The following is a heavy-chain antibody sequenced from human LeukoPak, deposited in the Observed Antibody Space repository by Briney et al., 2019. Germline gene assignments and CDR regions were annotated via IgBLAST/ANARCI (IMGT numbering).Heavy chain of an antibody. J-gene: IGHJ4*02. D-gene: IGHD1-26*01. CDR2: ISGSGGST. V-gene: IGHV3-23*01. CDR3: AKGLWELQVYDY. CDR1: GFTFSSYA. Sequence: GGSLRLSCAASGFTFSSYAMSWVRQAPGKGLEGVSAISGSGGSTYYADSVKGRFTISRDNSKNTLYLQMNSLRAEDTAVYYCAKGLWELQVYDYWGQGTLVTVSS.